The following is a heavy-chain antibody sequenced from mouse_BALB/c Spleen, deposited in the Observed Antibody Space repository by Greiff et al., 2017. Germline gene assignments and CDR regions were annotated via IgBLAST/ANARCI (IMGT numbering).Heavy chain of an antibody. CDR1: GFTFSSFG. CDR2: ISSGSSTI. CDR3: ARDLGHYYAMDY. V-gene: IGHV5-17*02. J-gene: IGHJ4*01. Sequence: EVQLVESGGGLVQPGGSRKLSCAASGFTFSSFGMHWVRQAPEKGLEWVAYISSGSSTIYYADTVKGRFTISRDNPKNTLFLQMTSLRSEDTAMYYCARDLGHYYAMDYWGQGTSVTVSS.